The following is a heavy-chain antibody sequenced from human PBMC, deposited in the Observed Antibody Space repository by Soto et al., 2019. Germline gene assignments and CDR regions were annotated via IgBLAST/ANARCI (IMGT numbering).Heavy chain of an antibody. Sequence: GGSLRLSCAASGFTFSSYAMSWVRQAPGKGLEWVSAISGSGGSTYYADSVKGRFTISRDNFKNTLYLQMNGLRVEDTAVYYCAKDRLAGNFDYWGQGTQVTVSS. CDR1: GFTFSSYA. CDR3: AKDRLAGNFDY. J-gene: IGHJ4*02. V-gene: IGHV3-23*01. CDR2: ISGSGGST.